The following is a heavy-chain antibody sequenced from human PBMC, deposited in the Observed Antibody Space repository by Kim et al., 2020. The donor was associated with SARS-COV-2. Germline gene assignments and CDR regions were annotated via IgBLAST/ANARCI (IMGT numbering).Heavy chain of an antibody. CDR2: IYYSGST. V-gene: IGHV4-59*01. CDR1: GGSISSYY. J-gene: IGHJ4*02. Sequence: SETLSLTCTVSGGSISSYYWSWIRQPPGKGLEWIGYIYYSGSTNYNPSLKSRVTISVDTSKNQFSLKLSSVTAADTAVYYCARALLSSSWVEKFDYWGQGTLVTVSS. CDR3: ARALLSSSWVEKFDY. D-gene: IGHD6-13*01.